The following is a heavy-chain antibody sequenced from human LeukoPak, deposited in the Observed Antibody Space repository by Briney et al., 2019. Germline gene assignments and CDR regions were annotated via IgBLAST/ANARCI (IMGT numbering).Heavy chain of an antibody. CDR3: ARYSGPVARGYFDY. D-gene: IGHD6-19*01. Sequence: KPSETLSLTCTVSGGSISSSYYWGWIRQPPGKGLEWIGSIYYSGSTYYNPSLKSRVTISVDTSKNQFSLKLSSVTAADTAVYYCARYSGPVARGYFDYWGQGTLVTVSS. J-gene: IGHJ4*02. V-gene: IGHV4-39*07. CDR1: GGSISSSYY. CDR2: IYYSGST.